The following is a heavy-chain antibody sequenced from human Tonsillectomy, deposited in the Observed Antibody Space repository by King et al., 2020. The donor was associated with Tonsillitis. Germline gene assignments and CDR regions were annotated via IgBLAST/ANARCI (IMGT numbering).Heavy chain of an antibody. CDR3: ARVAGGYDAFDI. J-gene: IGHJ3*02. CDR1: GGSVSSGSYF. D-gene: IGHD6-25*01. CDR2: IYSSGST. V-gene: IGHV4-61*01. Sequence: QLQESGPGLVKPSETLSLTCTVSGGSVSSGSYFWSWIRQPPGKGLEWIGYIYSSGSTNYNPSLKSRVTMSVDTSKNQFSLKLNSVTAADTAVYYCARVAGGYDAFDIWGQGTMVTVSS.